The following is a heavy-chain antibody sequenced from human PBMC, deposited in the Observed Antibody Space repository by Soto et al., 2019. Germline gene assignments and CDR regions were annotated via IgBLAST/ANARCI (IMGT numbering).Heavy chain of an antibody. CDR2: ITPNSGYT. V-gene: IGHV1-18*01. D-gene: IGHD3-9*01. Sequence: QLQLTQSGGEARKPGASVRVSCAASGYKFSTYAISWLRQAPGQGLEWMGLITPNSGYTSYAQKFQGRLILTTDIPSSTAYMELTSLRYDDTAIYYCATSYDTGFDPWGQGTLVSVS. CDR1: GYKFSTYA. CDR3: ATSYDTGFDP. J-gene: IGHJ5*02.